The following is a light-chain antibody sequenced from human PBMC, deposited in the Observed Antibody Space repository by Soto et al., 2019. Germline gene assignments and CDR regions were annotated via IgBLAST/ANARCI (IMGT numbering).Light chain of an antibody. Sequence: EIVMTQSPATLSVSPGERATLSCRASQSVSSDLAWYQQKPGQAPRLLIYGASTRATGIPARFSGSGSGTEFTLTISSLQSEDCAVYYCQQYNNWPPYTFGQGTKLELK. J-gene: IGKJ2*01. CDR2: GAS. CDR3: QQYNNWPPYT. CDR1: QSVSSD. V-gene: IGKV3-15*01.